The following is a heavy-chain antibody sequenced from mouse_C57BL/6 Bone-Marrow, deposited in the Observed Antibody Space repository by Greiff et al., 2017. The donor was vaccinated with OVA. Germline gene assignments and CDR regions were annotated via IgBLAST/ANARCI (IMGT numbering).Heavy chain of an antibody. CDR1: GFTFSSYG. V-gene: IGHV5-6*01. CDR3: ARHYGYDGGVGY. Sequence: EVKVVESGGDLVKPGGSLKLSCAASGFTFSSYGMSWVRQTPDKRLEWVATISSGGSYTYYPDSVKGRFTISRDNAKNTLYLQMSSLKSEDTAMYYCARHYGYDGGVGYWGQGTTLTVSS. D-gene: IGHD2-2*01. CDR2: ISSGGSYT. J-gene: IGHJ2*01.